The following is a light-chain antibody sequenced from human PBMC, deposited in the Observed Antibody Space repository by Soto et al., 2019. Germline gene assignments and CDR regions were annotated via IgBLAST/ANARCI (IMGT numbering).Light chain of an antibody. CDR2: GAS. CDR1: QSVSSTY. CDR3: QQYGSSPGFT. Sequence: EIVLTQSPGTLSLSPGDRATLSCRASQSVSSTYLAWYQQKPGQAPRPLIYGASSRATGIPDRFRGSGSGTDFTLTISRLEPEDFAVYYCQQYGSSPGFTFGPGTKVDIK. J-gene: IGKJ3*01. V-gene: IGKV3-20*01.